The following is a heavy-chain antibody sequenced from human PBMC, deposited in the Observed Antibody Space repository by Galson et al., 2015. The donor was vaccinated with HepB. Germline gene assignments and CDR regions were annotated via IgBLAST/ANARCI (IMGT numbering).Heavy chain of an antibody. CDR1: GGSFSGYY. V-gene: IGHV4-34*01. CDR3: ARLSPPHYYDSSGYYSAGRAGALRWDY. Sequence: ETLSLTCAVYGGSFSGYYWSWIRQPPGKGLEWIGEINHSGSTNYNPSLKSRVTISVDTSKNQFSLKLSSVTAADTAVYYCARLSPPHYYDSSGYYSAGRAGALRWDYWGQGTLVTVSS. J-gene: IGHJ4*02. D-gene: IGHD3-22*01. CDR2: INHSGST.